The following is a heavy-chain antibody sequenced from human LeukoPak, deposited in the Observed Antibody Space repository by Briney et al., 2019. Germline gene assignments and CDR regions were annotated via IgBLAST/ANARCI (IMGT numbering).Heavy chain of an antibody. J-gene: IGHJ4*02. D-gene: IGHD3-16*01. CDR3: ARDLYPGY. V-gene: IGHV3-23*01. CDR1: GFTFSSYA. CDR2: ISGSGGRT. Sequence: GGSLRLSCAASGFTFSSYAMSWVRQAPGKGLGWVSVISGSGGRTHYADSVKGRFTISRDDAKNSLYLQMNNLRAEDTAVYYCARDLYPGYWGQGTLVTVSS.